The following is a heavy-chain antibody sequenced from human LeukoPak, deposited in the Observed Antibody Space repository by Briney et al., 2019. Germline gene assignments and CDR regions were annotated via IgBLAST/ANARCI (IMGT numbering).Heavy chain of an antibody. CDR1: GFTFSSYG. CDR3: AREEVRGVMGRYYYYGMDV. J-gene: IGHJ6*02. D-gene: IGHD3-10*01. V-gene: IGHV3-30*03. CDR2: ISYDGSNK. Sequence: GGSLRLSCAASGFTFSSYGMHWVRQAPGKGLEWVAVISYDGSNKYYADSVKGRFTISRDNSKNTLYLQMNSLRAEDTAVYYCAREEVRGVMGRYYYYGMDVWGQGTTVTVSS.